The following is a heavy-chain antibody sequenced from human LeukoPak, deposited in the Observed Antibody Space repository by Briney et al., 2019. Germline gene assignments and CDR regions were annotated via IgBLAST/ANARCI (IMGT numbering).Heavy chain of an antibody. CDR3: AKLLNYDFWSGYPNGNWFDP. CDR2: ISGSGGST. V-gene: IGHV3-23*01. CDR1: RFTFSSYA. J-gene: IGHJ5*02. Sequence: GGSLRLSCAASRFTFSSYAMSWVRQAPGKGLEWVSAISGSGGSTYYADSVKGRFTISRDNSKNTLYLQMNSLRAEDTAVYCCAKLLNYDFWSGYPNGNWFDPWGQGTLVTVSS. D-gene: IGHD3-3*01.